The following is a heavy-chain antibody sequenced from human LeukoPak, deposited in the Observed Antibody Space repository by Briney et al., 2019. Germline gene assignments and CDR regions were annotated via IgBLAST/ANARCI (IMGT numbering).Heavy chain of an antibody. CDR2: INTDGSST. CDR3: ARRGYSYGIGWFDP. V-gene: IGHV3-74*01. CDR1: GFTFSSYW. D-gene: IGHD5-18*01. J-gene: IGHJ5*02. Sequence: GGSLRLSCAASGFTFSSYWMHWVRQAPGKGLVWVSRINTDGSSTSYADSVKGRFTISRDNAKNTLYLQMNSLRAEDTAVYYCARRGYSYGIGWFDPWGQGTLVTVSS.